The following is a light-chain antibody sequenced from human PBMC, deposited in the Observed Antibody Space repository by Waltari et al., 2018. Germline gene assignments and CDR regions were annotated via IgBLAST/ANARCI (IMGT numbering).Light chain of an antibody. CDR3: QEYYSVPNN. V-gene: IGKV1-27*01. Sequence: DIQMTQSPSSLSASVGDRVTIPCRASQGISNSLAWFQQKPGKVPKVLIYGASTLHSGVPSRFSGSGSGADFTLTISSLQPEDVATYYCQEYYSVPNNFGRGTKLEI. J-gene: IGKJ2*01. CDR2: GAS. CDR1: QGISNS.